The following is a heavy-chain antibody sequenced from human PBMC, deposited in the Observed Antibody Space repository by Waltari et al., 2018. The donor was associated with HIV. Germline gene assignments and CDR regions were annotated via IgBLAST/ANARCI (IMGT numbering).Heavy chain of an antibody. CDR3: VRDSYGFDI. J-gene: IGHJ4*02. Sequence: QVRLQQSGPGVMKTSQTLSLTCDIPSDSLSSHTAAWNWVRRSPSRGFAWLGKTYYRSEWRFDYAGSMKGRLSISVDIAMNQFSLHLTSLIPDDTATYYCVRDSYGFDIWGQGNPV. V-gene: IGHV6-1*02. CDR2: TYYRSEWRF. D-gene: IGHD4-17*01. CDR1: SDSLSSHTAA.